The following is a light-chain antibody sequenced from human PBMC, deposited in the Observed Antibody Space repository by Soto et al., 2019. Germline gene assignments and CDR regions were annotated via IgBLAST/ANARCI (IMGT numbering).Light chain of an antibody. CDR2: DVS. CDR1: SSDVGTYNY. V-gene: IGLV2-11*01. CDR3: GEIVSSHTSV. Sequence: QSALTQPRSVSGSPGQSVTISCTGTSSDVGTYNYVSWYQQHPGKAPKLMIDDVSQRPSGVPDRVSRSKSGNTGTLPISGLQEEYAAVYYCGEIVSSHTSVFAGETKLTVL. J-gene: IGLJ2*01.